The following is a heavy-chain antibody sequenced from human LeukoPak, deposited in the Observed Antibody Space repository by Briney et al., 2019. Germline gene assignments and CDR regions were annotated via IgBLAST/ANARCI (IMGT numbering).Heavy chain of an antibody. V-gene: IGHV4-59*08. CDR2: IHYSGST. Sequence: SETLSLTCTVSGDSITGFYWNWIRQPPGKGLEWMGYIHYSGSTNFNPSLKSRVSISVDTSKTQFSLKLSSVTAADTAVYYCAKSNLWDGDLYDAYDMWGQGAMVTVSS. J-gene: IGHJ3*02. CDR1: GDSITGFY. D-gene: IGHD3-10*01. CDR3: AKSNLWDGDLYDAYDM.